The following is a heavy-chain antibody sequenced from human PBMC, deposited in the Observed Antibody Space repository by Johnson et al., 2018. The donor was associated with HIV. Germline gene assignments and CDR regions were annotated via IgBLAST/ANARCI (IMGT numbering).Heavy chain of an antibody. V-gene: IGHV3-66*01. CDR3: ASADYNWVSPGAFDI. J-gene: IGHJ3*02. CDR1: GFIVSSNY. D-gene: IGHD1-20*01. CDR2: IYSGGST. Sequence: VQLVESGGGLVQPGGSLRLSCAASGFIVSSNYMNWVRQAPGKGLEWVSVIYSGGSTYHADSVKGRFIISRDNSKSTLYLQMNSLRAEDTAVYYCASADYNWVSPGAFDIWGQGTTVTVSS.